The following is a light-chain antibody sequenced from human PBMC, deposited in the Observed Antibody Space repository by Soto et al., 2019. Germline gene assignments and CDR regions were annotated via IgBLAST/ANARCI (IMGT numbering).Light chain of an antibody. V-gene: IGKV3-20*01. CDR3: QQYEASALP. Sequence: EIGLTQSPGTLSLSPGERATLSCRASQRLSTYSLAWYQQKPGQTPRLLIYAASTRDTEIPDKFNGSGSGTDFALTISRLEPEDFALYYCQQYEASALPFGPATKVDVK. CDR2: AAS. J-gene: IGKJ3*01. CDR1: QRLSTYS.